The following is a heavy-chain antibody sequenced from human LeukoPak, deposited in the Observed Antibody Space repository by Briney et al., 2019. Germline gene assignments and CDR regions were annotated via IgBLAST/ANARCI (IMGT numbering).Heavy chain of an antibody. D-gene: IGHD3-22*01. CDR2: VYSSGST. CDR3: ARLYDPPYYDNSAYHFDY. CDR1: GVSISSFF. V-gene: IGHV4-4*09. Sequence: SETLSLTCTVPGVSISSFFWGWIRQLPGKGLEFIGYVYSSGSTTYNPSLHSRVTISLDKAKNQFSLRVTSVTAADTAVYLCARLYDPPYYDNSAYHFDYWGQGTLVTVSS. J-gene: IGHJ4*02.